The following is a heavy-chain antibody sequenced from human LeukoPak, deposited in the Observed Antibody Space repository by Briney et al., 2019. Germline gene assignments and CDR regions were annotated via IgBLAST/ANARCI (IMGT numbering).Heavy chain of an antibody. CDR3: ARDVGCSGGSCYLLPFDY. D-gene: IGHD2-15*01. V-gene: IGHV1-18*01. CDR1: GYTFTSYG. CDR2: ISAYNGDT. J-gene: IGHJ4*02. Sequence: ASVKVSCKASGYTFTSYGISWVRQAPGQGLEWMGWISAYNGDTNYAQKLQGRVTMTTDTSTTTDYMELRSLRSDDTAVYYCARDVGCSGGSCYLLPFDYWGQGTLVTVSS.